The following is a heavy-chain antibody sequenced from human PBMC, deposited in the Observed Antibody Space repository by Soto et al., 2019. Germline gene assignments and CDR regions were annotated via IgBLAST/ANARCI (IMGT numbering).Heavy chain of an antibody. CDR2: ISYDGSNK. Sequence: GGSLRLSCAASGFTFSSYGMHWVRQAPGKGLEWVAVISYDGSNKYYADSVKGRFTISRDNSKNTLYLQMNSLRAEDTAVYYCAYDSSGYRPEGAFDIWGQGTMVTVSS. CDR1: GFTFSSYG. V-gene: IGHV3-30*03. J-gene: IGHJ3*02. CDR3: AYDSSGYRPEGAFDI. D-gene: IGHD3-22*01.